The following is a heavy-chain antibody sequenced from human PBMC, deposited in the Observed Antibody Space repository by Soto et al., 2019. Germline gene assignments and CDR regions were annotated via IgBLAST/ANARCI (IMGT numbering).Heavy chain of an antibody. D-gene: IGHD3-3*02. CDR2: FPASGGNT. J-gene: IGHJ4*02. Sequence: GASVKVSCKASGYSFFSYYIHWVRQAPGQGLEWMGRFPASGGNTDYAQRFRGRVSMTRDTSTTNTVSLELTSLTSDDTAVYYCARGGATIFGVIDSWGQGTRVTVSS. CDR3: ARGGATIFGVIDS. CDR1: GYSFFSYY. V-gene: IGHV1-46*01.